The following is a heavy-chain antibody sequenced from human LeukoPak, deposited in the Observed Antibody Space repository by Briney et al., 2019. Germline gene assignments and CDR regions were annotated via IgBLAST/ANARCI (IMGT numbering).Heavy chain of an antibody. Sequence: ASVKVSCKASGYTFTTSSLARVRQAPGQSLEWMGWISVNNGGTNYAQRFQDRVTLTRDTSTNTAYLELRSLRSDYTAIIYCAPATPPRGYFLHWGQGTLVTVSS. V-gene: IGHV1-18*01. J-gene: IGHJ1*01. CDR3: APATPPRGYFLH. D-gene: IGHD3-3*01. CDR2: ISVNNGGT. CDR1: GYTFTTSS.